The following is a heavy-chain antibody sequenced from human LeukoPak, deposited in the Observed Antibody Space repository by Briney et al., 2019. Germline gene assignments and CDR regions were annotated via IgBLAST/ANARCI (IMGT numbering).Heavy chain of an antibody. D-gene: IGHD3-22*01. CDR1: GGTFSSYA. CDR2: MNPNSGNT. V-gene: IGHV1-8*02. CDR3: ARGLRDSSGREYFQH. J-gene: IGHJ1*01. Sequence: ASVKVSCKASGGTFSSYAISWVRQATGQGLEWMGWMNPNSGNTGYAQKFQGRVTMTRNTSISTAYMELSSLRSEDTAVYYCARGLRDSSGREYFQHWGQGTLVTVSS.